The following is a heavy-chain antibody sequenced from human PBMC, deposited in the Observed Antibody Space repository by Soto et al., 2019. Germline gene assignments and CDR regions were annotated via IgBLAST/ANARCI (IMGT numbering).Heavy chain of an antibody. J-gene: IGHJ4*02. CDR1: GFTFDDYA. V-gene: IGHV3-9*01. Sequence: EVQLVESGGGLVQPGKSLRLSCAASGFTFDDYAMHWVRQGPGTGREWVSGLSWNSGTIDYADSVKGRFTISRDNAKNSLHLQMNSLKPEDTAFYYCAKAESSGWYYSLDYWGQGTLVTVSS. D-gene: IGHD6-19*01. CDR2: LSWNSGTI. CDR3: AKAESSGWYYSLDY.